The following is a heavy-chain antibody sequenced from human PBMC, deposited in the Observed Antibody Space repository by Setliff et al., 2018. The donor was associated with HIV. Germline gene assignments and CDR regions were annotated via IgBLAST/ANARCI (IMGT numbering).Heavy chain of an antibody. J-gene: IGHJ4*02. V-gene: IGHV3-23*01. CDR2: ILSTGERT. D-gene: IGHD1-26*01. CDR3: ARDPILGGPDFFDY. Sequence: GGSLRLSCAASGFTFSNYAMSWVRQAPGEGLEWVSAILSTGERTFYADSVKGRFTISRDNSKITVYLQMNSLRPEDTAVYYCARDPILGGPDFFDYWGQGTLVTVSS. CDR1: GFTFSNYA.